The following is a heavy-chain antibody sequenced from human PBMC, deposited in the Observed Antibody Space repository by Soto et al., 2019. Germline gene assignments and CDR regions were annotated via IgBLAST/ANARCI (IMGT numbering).Heavy chain of an antibody. J-gene: IGHJ6*02. CDR3: AKVRYSSPMGYYYGMAV. V-gene: IGHV1-69*13. D-gene: IGHD6-19*01. Sequence: SVKVSCKASRVAFSKFIVTWVRQAPGLGLEWVGGIIPIFGTANYAQKFQGRVTITADESTSTSYMEVNNLRSEDTAVYYCAKVRYSSPMGYYYGMAVWGQGTTVTVSS. CDR1: RVAFSKFI. CDR2: IIPIFGTA.